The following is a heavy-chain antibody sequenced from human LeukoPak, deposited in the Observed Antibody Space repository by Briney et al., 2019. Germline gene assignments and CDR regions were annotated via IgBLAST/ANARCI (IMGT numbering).Heavy chain of an antibody. CDR2: ISYDGSNK. V-gene: IGHV3-30*18. Sequence: PGRSLRLSCAASGFTFSSYGMHWVRQGPGKGLEWVAVISYDGSNKYYADSVKGRFTISRDNSKNTLYLQMNSLRAEDTAVYYCAKEVLVYYDSSGSYFDYWGQGTLVTVSS. D-gene: IGHD3-22*01. J-gene: IGHJ4*02. CDR3: AKEVLVYYDSSGSYFDY. CDR1: GFTFSSYG.